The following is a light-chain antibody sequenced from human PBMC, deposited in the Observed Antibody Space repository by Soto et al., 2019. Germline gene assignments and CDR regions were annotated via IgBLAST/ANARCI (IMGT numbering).Light chain of an antibody. J-gene: IGLJ1*01. Sequence: QSALTQPASVSGSPGQSITISCTGTSGDIGSYNRVYWYQQHPGKAPKRIIYEVTDLPSGVSNRFSGSKSGNTASLTIAGLQAEDEAEYYCSSYTNINTRACVFGPGTNVTVL. V-gene: IGLV2-14*01. CDR2: EVT. CDR3: SSYTNINTRACV. CDR1: SGDIGSYNR.